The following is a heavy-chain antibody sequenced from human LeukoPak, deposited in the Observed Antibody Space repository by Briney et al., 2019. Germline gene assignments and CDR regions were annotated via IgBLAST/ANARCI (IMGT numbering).Heavy chain of an antibody. CDR1: GFTFSSYS. V-gene: IGHV3-21*01. Sequence: GGSLRLSCAASGFTFSSYSMNWVRQAPGKGLEWVSSISSSSSYIYYADSVKGRFTISRDNAKNSLYLQMNGLRAEDTAVYYCARNKYTGYAFDIWGQGTMVTVSS. D-gene: IGHD2-2*02. CDR2: ISSSSSYI. CDR3: ARNKYTGYAFDI. J-gene: IGHJ3*02.